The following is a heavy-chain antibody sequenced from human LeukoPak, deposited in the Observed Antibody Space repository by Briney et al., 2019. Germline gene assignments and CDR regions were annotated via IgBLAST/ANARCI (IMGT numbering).Heavy chain of an antibody. CDR1: GDTFGKFF. CDR2: IIPIYGTV. V-gene: IGHV1-69*05. J-gene: IGHJ1*01. Sequence: AAAVKVSCKASGDTFGKFFISSLRQAPGQGREWMGGIIPIYGTVEYDARFQGSVTTTTDDSTSTAYMELSTMTGEDKAVFYCAMNGLRYFEYFEYWGQGTLVTVSS. CDR3: AMNGLRYFEYFEY. D-gene: IGHD3-9*01.